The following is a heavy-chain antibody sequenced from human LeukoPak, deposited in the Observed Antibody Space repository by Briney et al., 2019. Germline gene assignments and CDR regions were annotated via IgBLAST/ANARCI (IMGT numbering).Heavy chain of an antibody. D-gene: IGHD3-22*01. V-gene: IGHV4-38-2*02. Sequence: PSGTLSLTCTVSGYSISSGYYWGWIRQPPGKGLEWIGSIYHSGSTYYNPSLKSRVTISVDTSKNQFSLKLSSVTAADTAVYYCARDMGVVVITTFMNYWGQGTLVTVSS. J-gene: IGHJ4*02. CDR1: GYSISSGYY. CDR2: IYHSGST. CDR3: ARDMGVVVITTFMNY.